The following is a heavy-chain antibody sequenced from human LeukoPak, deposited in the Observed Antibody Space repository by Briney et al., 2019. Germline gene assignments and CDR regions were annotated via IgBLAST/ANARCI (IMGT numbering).Heavy chain of an antibody. V-gene: IGHV4-59*01. CDR3: ARDGVTYDAFDI. J-gene: IGHJ3*02. CDR2: IYYSGSN. CDR1: GGSINNYY. D-gene: IGHD2-21*02. Sequence: SETLSLTCTVSGGSINNYYWNWLRQPPGKGLEWLGYIYYSGSNNYNPSLKSRVTISVDTSKNQFSLKLSSVTAADTAVYYCARDGVTYDAFDIWGQGTMVTVSS.